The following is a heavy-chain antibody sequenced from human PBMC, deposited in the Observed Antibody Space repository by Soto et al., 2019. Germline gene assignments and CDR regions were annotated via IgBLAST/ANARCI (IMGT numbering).Heavy chain of an antibody. CDR1: GFTFSNYA. CDR2: IGGSGGST. Sequence: GGSLRHSCAASGFTFSNYAMSWVRQAPGKGLEWVSAIGGSGGSTYYADSVKGRFTISRDNSKNTLYLQMNSLRAEDTAVYYCAKDRSLGSSSSSGYYYYYYGMDVWGQGTTVTVSS. V-gene: IGHV3-23*01. D-gene: IGHD6-6*01. CDR3: AKDRSLGSSSSSGYYYYYYGMDV. J-gene: IGHJ6*02.